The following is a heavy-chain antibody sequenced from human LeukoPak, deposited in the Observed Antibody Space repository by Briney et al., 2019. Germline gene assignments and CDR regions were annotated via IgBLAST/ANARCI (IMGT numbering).Heavy chain of an antibody. J-gene: IGHJ6*02. Sequence: GRPLRLSCAASGFTFSSYAMHWVRQAPGKGLEWVAVISYDGSNKYYADSVKGRFTISRDNSKNTLYLQMNSLRAEDTAVYYCAREPKYYDYVWGSYGMDVWGQGTTVTVSS. CDR3: AREPKYYDYVWGSYGMDV. CDR2: ISYDGSNK. V-gene: IGHV3-30*14. D-gene: IGHD3-16*01. CDR1: GFTFSSYA.